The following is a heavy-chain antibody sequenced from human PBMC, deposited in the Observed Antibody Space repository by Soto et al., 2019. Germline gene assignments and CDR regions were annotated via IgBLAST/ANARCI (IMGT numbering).Heavy chain of an antibody. CDR1: GGSISSYY. V-gene: IGHV4-59*01. J-gene: IGHJ4*02. CDR2: IYYSGST. D-gene: IGHD6-6*01. Sequence: SETLSLTGTVSGGSISSYYWSWIRQPPGKGLEWIGYIYYSGSTNYNPSLKSRVTISVDTSKNQFSLKLSSVTAADTAVYYCARVEYSSAARRGVFDSWGQGTLLTVPQ. CDR3: ARVEYSSAARRGVFDS.